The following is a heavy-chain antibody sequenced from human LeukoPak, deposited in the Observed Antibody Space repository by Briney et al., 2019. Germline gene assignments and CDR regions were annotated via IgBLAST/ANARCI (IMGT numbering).Heavy chain of an antibody. CDR3: ARTHLAALYYYGMDV. J-gene: IGHJ6*02. V-gene: IGHV1-3*01. CDR1: GYTFTSYA. D-gene: IGHD6-6*01. Sequence: ASVKVSCKASGYTFTSYAMHWVRQAPGQRLEWMGWINAGNGNTKYSQKFQGRVTITRDTSASTAYMELSSLRSEDTAVYYCARTHLAALYYYGMDVWGRGTTVTVSS. CDR2: INAGNGNT.